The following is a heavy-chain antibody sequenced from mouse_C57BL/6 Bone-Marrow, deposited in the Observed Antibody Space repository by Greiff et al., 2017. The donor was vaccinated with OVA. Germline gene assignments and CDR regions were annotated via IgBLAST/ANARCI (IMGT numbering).Heavy chain of an antibody. CDR2: INPNNGGT. CDR1: GYTFTDYY. CDR3: ERSYDCHHSHYFDY. Sequence: EVQLQQSGPELVKPGASVKISCKASGYTFTDYYMNWVKQSHGKSLEWIGDINPNNGGTSYNQKFKGKATLTVDKSSSTAYMELRSLTSEDSAVYYCERSYDCHHSHYFDYWRKGTTLTVPT. D-gene: IGHD2-4*01. J-gene: IGHJ2*01. V-gene: IGHV1-26*01.